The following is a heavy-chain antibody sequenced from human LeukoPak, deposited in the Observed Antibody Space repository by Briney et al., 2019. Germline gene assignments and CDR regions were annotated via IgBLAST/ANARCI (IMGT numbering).Heavy chain of an antibody. D-gene: IGHD2-15*01. CDR2: INHSGST. CDR1: GGSFSGHY. V-gene: IGHV4-34*01. CDR3: ARGPREADPGILGYSYYYYGMDV. J-gene: IGHJ6*02. Sequence: SETLSLTCAVYGGSFSGHYWSWIRQPPGKGLEWIGEINHSGSTNYNPSLKSRVTILVDTSKNQFSLKLSSVTAADTAVYYCARGPREADPGILGYSYYYYGMDVWGQGTTVTVSS.